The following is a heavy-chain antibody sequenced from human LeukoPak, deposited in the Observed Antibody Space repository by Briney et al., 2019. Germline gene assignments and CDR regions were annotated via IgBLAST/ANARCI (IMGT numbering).Heavy chain of an antibody. CDR3: ARGYREAAGTNYYYGMDV. Sequence: SQSLSPTCAVDGVSFSGYYWSWIRQPPGKGLEWIGEINHSGSTNYNPSLKSRVTISVETSKNQFSLKLSSVTAADTAVYYCARGYREAAGTNYYYGMDVWGQGTTVTVSS. CDR1: GVSFSGYY. D-gene: IGHD6-13*01. V-gene: IGHV4-34*01. J-gene: IGHJ6*02. CDR2: INHSGST.